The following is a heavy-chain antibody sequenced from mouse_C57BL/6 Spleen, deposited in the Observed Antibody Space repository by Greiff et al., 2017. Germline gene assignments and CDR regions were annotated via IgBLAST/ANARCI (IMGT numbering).Heavy chain of an antibody. V-gene: IGHV1-81*01. D-gene: IGHD1-1*01. J-gene: IGHJ4*01. CDR1: GYTFTSYG. CDR3: ARSGYYGSSSYAMDY. Sequence: VQLQQSGAELARPGASVKLSCKASGYTFTSYGISWVKQRTGQGLEWIGEIYPRSGNTYYNEKFKGKATLTADKSSSTAYMELRSLTSEDSAVYFCARSGYYGSSSYAMDYWGQGTSVTVSS. CDR2: IYPRSGNT.